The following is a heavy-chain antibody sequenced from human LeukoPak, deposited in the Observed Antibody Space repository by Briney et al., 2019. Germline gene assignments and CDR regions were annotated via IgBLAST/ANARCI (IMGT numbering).Heavy chain of an antibody. V-gene: IGHV3-33*01. Sequence: PGGSLRLSCAASGFTFSSYGMHWVRQAPGKGLEWVAVIWYDGSNKYYADSVKGRFTISRDNSKNTLYLQMDSLRAEDTAVYYCARGCSGGSCYGYYYYYMDVWGKGTTVTVSS. CDR1: GFTFSSYG. J-gene: IGHJ6*03. D-gene: IGHD2-15*01. CDR3: ARGCSGGSCYGYYYYYMDV. CDR2: IWYDGSNK.